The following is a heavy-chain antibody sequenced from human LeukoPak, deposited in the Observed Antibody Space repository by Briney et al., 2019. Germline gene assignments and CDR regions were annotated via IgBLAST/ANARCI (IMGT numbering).Heavy chain of an antibody. Sequence: GGSLRLSCAASGFTFSSYEMNWVRQAPGKGLEWVSYISSSSSTIYYADSVKGRFTISRDNAKNSLYLRMNSLRAEDTAVYYCAREGGHYYDSSGYYQNLAFDYWGQGTLVTVSS. CDR3: AREGGHYYDSSGYYQNLAFDY. D-gene: IGHD3-22*01. V-gene: IGHV3-48*01. CDR1: GFTFSSYE. CDR2: ISSSSSTI. J-gene: IGHJ4*02.